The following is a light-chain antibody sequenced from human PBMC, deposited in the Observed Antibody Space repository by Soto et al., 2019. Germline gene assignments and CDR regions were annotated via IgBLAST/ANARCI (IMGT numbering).Light chain of an antibody. Sequence: IILTQSPATVSLSPGERARLSCRASQSVSSSSLAWYQQKPGQAPRLLIYATSSRTTGIPDRFGGSGSGTDITLTISSLEPEDFAVYYCQQLRTFGQGTKVDI. CDR1: QSVSSSS. V-gene: IGKV3D-20*02. CDR2: ATS. CDR3: QQLRT. J-gene: IGKJ1*01.